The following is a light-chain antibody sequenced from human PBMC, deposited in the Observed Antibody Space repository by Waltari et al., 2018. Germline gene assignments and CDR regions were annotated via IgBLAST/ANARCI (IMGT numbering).Light chain of an antibody. CDR2: DVT. CDR3: AAYTSTNTVI. Sequence: QSALTQPASVSGSPGQSITISCTGTNSDIGYYNYVSWYQQYPGKAPKLMIFDVTRWPSGCSHRFSGSKSGNTASLTISGLQAEDEADYFCAAYTSTNTVIFGGGTKVTVL. CDR1: NSDIGYYNY. V-gene: IGLV2-14*01. J-gene: IGLJ2*01.